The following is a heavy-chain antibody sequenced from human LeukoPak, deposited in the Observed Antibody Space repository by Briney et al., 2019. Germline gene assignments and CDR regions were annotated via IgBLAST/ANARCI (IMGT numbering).Heavy chain of an antibody. CDR1: GFTFRGYE. Sequence: GGSLRLSCAASGFTFRGYEMNWVRQAPGKGLEWVSSISSSSSYIYYADSVKGRFTISRDNAKNSLYLQMNSLRAEDTAVYYCARPCSSTSCYDAFDIWGQGTMVTVSS. CDR3: ARPCSSTSCYDAFDI. D-gene: IGHD2-2*01. V-gene: IGHV3-21*01. CDR2: ISSSSSYI. J-gene: IGHJ3*02.